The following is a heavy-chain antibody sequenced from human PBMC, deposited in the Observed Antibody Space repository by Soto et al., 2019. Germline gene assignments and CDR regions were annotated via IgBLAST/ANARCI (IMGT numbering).Heavy chain of an antibody. J-gene: IGHJ5*02. CDR2: ISGSGGST. CDR3: AKTSGGDFKGRNWFDP. CDR1: GFTFSSYA. D-gene: IGHD2-21*02. V-gene: IGHV3-23*01. Sequence: GGSLRLSCAASGFTFSSYAMSWVRQAPGKGLEWVSAISGSGGSTYYADSVKGRFTISRDNSKNTLYLQMNSLRAEDTAVYYCAKTSGGDFKGRNWFDPWGQGTLVTVSS.